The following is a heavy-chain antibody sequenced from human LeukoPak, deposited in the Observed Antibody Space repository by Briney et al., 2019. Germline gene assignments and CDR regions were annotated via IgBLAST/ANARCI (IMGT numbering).Heavy chain of an antibody. V-gene: IGHV3-48*03. J-gene: IGHJ5*02. Sequence: PGGSLRLSCAASGFTFRSYEMNWGRQAPGKGLEWVSYISSSGSTRYYADSVEGRFTVSRDNAKNSLYLQMNSLRAEDTAVYYCARDPVNCGGDCYQAWGQGTLVTVSS. CDR2: ISSSGSTR. CDR1: GFTFRSYE. D-gene: IGHD2-21*02. CDR3: ARDPVNCGGDCYQA.